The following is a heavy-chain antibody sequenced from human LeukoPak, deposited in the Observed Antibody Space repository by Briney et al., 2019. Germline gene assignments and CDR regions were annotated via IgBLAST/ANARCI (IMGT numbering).Heavy chain of an antibody. CDR3: ARLDPPGGRTGDVFDI. V-gene: IGHV4-59*08. J-gene: IGHJ3*02. CDR2: IDYTWNT. D-gene: IGHD1-26*01. Sequence: SDTLSLTCTVSGGSFSGYHWSWFRQPPGKGREGLGYIDYTWNTNYSPSLKSRVPMSLHMSQNQFSLEMNSVTAADTAMFYRARLDPPGGRTGDVFDIWGQGTMVTVSS. CDR1: GGSFSGYH.